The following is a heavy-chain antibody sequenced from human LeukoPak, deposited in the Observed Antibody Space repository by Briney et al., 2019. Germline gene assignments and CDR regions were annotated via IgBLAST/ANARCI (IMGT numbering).Heavy chain of an antibody. V-gene: IGHV4-34*01. CDR2: INHSGST. J-gene: IGHJ3*02. Sequence: PSETLSLTCAVYGGSFSGYYWSWIRQPPGKGLEWIGEINHSGSTNYNPSLNSRVTISVDTSKNQFSLKLSSVTAADTAVYYCARGEGVLLWFGESPDAFDIWGQGTVVTVSS. D-gene: IGHD3-10*01. CDR1: GGSFSGYY. CDR3: ARGEGVLLWFGESPDAFDI.